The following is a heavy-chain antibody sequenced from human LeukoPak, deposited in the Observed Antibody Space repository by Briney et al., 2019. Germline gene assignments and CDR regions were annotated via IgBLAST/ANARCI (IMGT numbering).Heavy chain of an antibody. CDR1: GYTLTELS. V-gene: IGHV1-24*01. D-gene: IGHD3-10*01. CDR3: ATDLRITMVRGFPLDY. J-gene: IGHJ4*02. Sequence: ASVKVSCKVSGYTLTELSMHWVRQAPGKGLEWMGGFDPEDGETNYAQKFQGRVTMTEDTSTDTAYMELSSLRSEDTAVYYCATDLRITMVRGFPLDYWGQGTLVTVSS. CDR2: FDPEDGET.